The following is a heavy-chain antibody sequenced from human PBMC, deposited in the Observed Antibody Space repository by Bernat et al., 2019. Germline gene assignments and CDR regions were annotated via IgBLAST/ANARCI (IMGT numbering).Heavy chain of an antibody. CDR2: ISGSGGST. CDR1: GITFSRYG. D-gene: IGHD2-21*01. V-gene: IGHV3-23*01. CDR3: AKKGLAIPTTSHWYCDL. Sequence: EVQLLESGGDLVQPGGSLRLSCAASGITFSRYGMSWVRQAPGKGLEWVSSISGSGGSTYYVDSVKGRLTISSDNAKNTLYLQMNNLRAEDTAVYYCAKKGLAIPTTSHWYCDLWGRGTLVTVSS. J-gene: IGHJ2*01.